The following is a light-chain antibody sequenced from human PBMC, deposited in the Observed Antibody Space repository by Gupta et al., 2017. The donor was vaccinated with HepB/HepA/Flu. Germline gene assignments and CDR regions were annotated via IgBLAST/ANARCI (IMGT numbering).Light chain of an antibody. CDR3: SSYTSSSTLVV. Sequence: QSALTQPASVSGSPGQSLTISCTGPSSDVGGYNYVPWYQQHPGKAPKLMIYDVSNRPSGVSNRFSGSKSGNTASLTISGLQAEDEADYYCSSYTSSSTLVVFGGGTKLTVL. V-gene: IGLV2-14*03. CDR1: SSDVGGYNY. J-gene: IGLJ2*01. CDR2: DVS.